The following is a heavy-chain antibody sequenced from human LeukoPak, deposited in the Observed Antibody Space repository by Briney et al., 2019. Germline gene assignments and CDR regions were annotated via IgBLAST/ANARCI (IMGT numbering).Heavy chain of an antibody. CDR1: GFTFSSYE. J-gene: IGHJ6*03. V-gene: IGHV3-48*03. CDR3: ARDGTPNYSSGWVYMDV. CDR2: IGSSDSTT. Sequence: SGGSLRLSCAASGFTFSSYEMNWVRQAPGKGLEWLSYIGSSDSTTHYTDSVKGRFTISRDNAKNSLYLQMNSLRVEDTAVYYCARDGTPNYSSGWVYMDVWGEGTTVTISS. D-gene: IGHD6-25*01.